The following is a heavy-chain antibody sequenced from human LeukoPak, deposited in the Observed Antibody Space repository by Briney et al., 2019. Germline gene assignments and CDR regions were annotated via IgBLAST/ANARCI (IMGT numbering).Heavy chain of an antibody. CDR2: ISGSGGST. D-gene: IGHD2-21*01. Sequence: GGPLILSCAASGFPFSSYAMSGVRQAPGKGLEWVSAISGSGGSTDYADSVKGRFTISRDNAKNSLYLQMNSLRAEDTAVYYCAIHNPLTLVGTKKSRGRLDYWGQGTLVTVSS. J-gene: IGHJ4*02. CDR3: AIHNPLTLVGTKKSRGRLDY. CDR1: GFPFSSYA. V-gene: IGHV3-23*01.